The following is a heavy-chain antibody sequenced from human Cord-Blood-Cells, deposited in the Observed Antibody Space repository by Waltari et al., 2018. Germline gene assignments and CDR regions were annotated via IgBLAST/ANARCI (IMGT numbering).Heavy chain of an antibody. V-gene: IGHV1-69*01. Sequence: GIIPIFGTANYAQKFQGRVTITADESTSTAYMELSSLRSEDTAVYYCASLGIRPYYYYGMDVWGQETTVTVSS. CDR2: IIPIFGTA. D-gene: IGHD7-27*01. J-gene: IGHJ6*02. CDR3: ASLGIRPYYYYGMDV.